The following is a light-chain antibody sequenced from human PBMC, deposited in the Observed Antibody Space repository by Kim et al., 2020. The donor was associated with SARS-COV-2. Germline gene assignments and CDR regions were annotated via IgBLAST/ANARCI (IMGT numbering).Light chain of an antibody. Sequence: GQGVTVACSGTGANIGVNTVNWYQQFPGTAPRLLIYSNHRRPSGVPDRFSGSKSGTSASLAISGLQSEDEAHYYCATWDDGLNGPVFGGGTQLTVL. CDR2: SNH. V-gene: IGLV1-44*01. J-gene: IGLJ2*01. CDR1: GANIGVNT. CDR3: ATWDDGLNGPV.